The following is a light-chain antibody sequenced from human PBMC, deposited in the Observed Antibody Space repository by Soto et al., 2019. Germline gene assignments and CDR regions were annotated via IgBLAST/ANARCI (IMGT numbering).Light chain of an antibody. CDR1: HDINAY. J-gene: IGKJ4*01. Sequence: EVVLTQSPATLSLSPGERATLSCRASHDINAYLAWYQQKPGQSPRLLVYDASNRATGIPARFSGGGFGTDFTLTISTLEPEDSAVYYCQQYGSTPLTFGGGTKVEIK. CDR2: DAS. CDR3: QQYGSTPLT. V-gene: IGKV3-11*01.